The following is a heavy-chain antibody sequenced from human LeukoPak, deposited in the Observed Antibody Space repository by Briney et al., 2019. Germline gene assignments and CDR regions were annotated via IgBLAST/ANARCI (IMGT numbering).Heavy chain of an antibody. CDR2: TYYRSKWYN. CDR1: GDSVSSNSAA. CDR3: ARVNSSSWYRVWGANVAFDI. D-gene: IGHD6-13*01. Sequence: SQTLSLTCAISGDSVSSNSAAWNWIRQSPSRGLEWLGRTYYRSKWYNDYAVSVKSRITINPDTSKNQFSLQLNSVTPEDTAVYYCARVNSSSWYRVWGANVAFDIWGQGTMVTVSS. J-gene: IGHJ3*02. V-gene: IGHV6-1*01.